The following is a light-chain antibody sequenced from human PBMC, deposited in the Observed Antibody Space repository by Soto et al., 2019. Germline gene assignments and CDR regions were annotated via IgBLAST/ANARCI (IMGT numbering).Light chain of an antibody. V-gene: IGLV2-23*02. Sequence: QSALTQPASVSGSPGQSITISCTGTSSDVGSYNLVSWYQQHPGKAPKLMIYEVSKRPSGVSNRFSGSKSGNTASLTSSGLQAEDEADYYCCSYAGSSTSVFGTGTKLTVL. CDR1: SSDVGSYNL. CDR3: CSYAGSSTSV. J-gene: IGLJ1*01. CDR2: EVS.